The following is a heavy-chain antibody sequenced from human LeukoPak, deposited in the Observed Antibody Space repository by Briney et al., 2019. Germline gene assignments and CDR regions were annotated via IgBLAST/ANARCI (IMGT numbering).Heavy chain of an antibody. V-gene: IGHV3-30-3*01. CDR2: ISYDGSSK. D-gene: IGHD1-20*01. CDR1: GFTFSSYA. Sequence: GRSLRLSCAASGFTFSSYAMHWVRQAPGKGLEWVAVISYDGSSKYYADSVKGRFTISRDNSKNTLYLQMNSLRAEDTAVYYCATLDNWNDGGFDYWGQGTLVTVSS. CDR3: ATLDNWNDGGFDY. J-gene: IGHJ4*02.